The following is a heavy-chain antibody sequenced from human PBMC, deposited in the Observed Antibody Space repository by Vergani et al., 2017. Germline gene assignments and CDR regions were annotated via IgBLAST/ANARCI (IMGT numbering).Heavy chain of an antibody. V-gene: IGHV3-21*01. D-gene: IGHD6-6*01. CDR3: ARAGGIAARQGFDY. Sequence: EVQLVESGGGLVKRGGSLRLSCAASGFTFSSYSMNWVRQAPGKGLEWVSSISSSSSYIHYSDSLKGRFTISRDNAKSSLYLQMNSLRAEDTAVYYCARAGGIAARQGFDYWGQGTLVTVSS. CDR2: ISSSSSYI. CDR1: GFTFSSYS. J-gene: IGHJ4*02.